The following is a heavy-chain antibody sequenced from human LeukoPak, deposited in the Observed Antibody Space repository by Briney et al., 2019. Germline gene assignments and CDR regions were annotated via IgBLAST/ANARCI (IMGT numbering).Heavy chain of an antibody. Sequence: GASVKVSCKASGYTFTGYYMHWVRQAPGQGLEWMGWINPNSGGTNYAQKFQGRVTMTRDTSISTAYMELSRLRSDDTAVYYCAKDVYRTVGTRFIDYWGQGTLVTVSS. J-gene: IGHJ4*02. CDR1: GYTFTGYY. CDR2: INPNSGGT. V-gene: IGHV1-2*02. D-gene: IGHD1-26*01. CDR3: AKDVYRTVGTRFIDY.